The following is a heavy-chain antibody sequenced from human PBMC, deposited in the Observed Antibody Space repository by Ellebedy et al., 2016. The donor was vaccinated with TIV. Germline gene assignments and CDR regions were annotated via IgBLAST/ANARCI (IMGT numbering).Heavy chain of an antibody. J-gene: IGHJ3*02. V-gene: IGHV3-30-3*01. CDR3: ASPIGSARGIAAAENAFDI. CDR2: ISYDGSNK. Sequence: GESLKISXAASGFTFSSYAMHWVRQAPGKGLEWVAVISYDGSNKYYADSVKGRFTISRDNSKNTLYLQMNSLRAEDTAVYYCASPIGSARGIAAAENAFDIWGQGTMVTVSS. D-gene: IGHD6-13*01. CDR1: GFTFSSYA.